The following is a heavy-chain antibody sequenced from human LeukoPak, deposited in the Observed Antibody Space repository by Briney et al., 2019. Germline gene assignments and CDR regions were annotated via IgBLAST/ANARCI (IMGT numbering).Heavy chain of an antibody. D-gene: IGHD4-17*01. Sequence: SETLSLTCAVYGGSFSGYYWSWIRQPPGKGLEWIGEINHSGSTYYNPSLKSRVTISVDTSKNQFSLKLSSVTAADTAVYYCARVTGDYGDAFDIWGQGTMVTVSS. CDR2: INHSGST. V-gene: IGHV4-34*01. CDR3: ARVTGDYGDAFDI. CDR1: GGSFSGYY. J-gene: IGHJ3*02.